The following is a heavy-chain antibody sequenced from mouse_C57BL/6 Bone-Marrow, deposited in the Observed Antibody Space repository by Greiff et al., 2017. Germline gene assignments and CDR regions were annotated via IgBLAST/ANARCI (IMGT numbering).Heavy chain of an antibody. D-gene: IGHD4-1*01. Sequence: QVQLQQPGAELVRPGTSVKLSCKASVYTFTSYWMHWVKQRPGHGLEWIGVIDPSDSYTNYNQKFKGKATLTVDTSSSTAYMQLSSLTSEDSAVYYCARGANWDFDYWGKGTTLTVSS. J-gene: IGHJ2*01. CDR3: ARGANWDFDY. CDR2: IDPSDSYT. V-gene: IGHV1-59*01. CDR1: VYTFTSYW.